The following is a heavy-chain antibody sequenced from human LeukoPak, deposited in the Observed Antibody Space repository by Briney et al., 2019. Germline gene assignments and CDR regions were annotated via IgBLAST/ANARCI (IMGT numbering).Heavy chain of an antibody. CDR2: IYPGDSDT. CDR3: ARSSDYVFDY. V-gene: IGHV5-51*01. D-gene: IGHD4-17*01. Sequence: GESLKISCKASGYSFTTSWTGWMRQMPGKGLEWMGVIYPGDSDTRYSPSFQGQVTISADKSISTAYLQWSSLKASDTAMYYCARSSDYVFDYWGQGTLVTVSS. CDR1: GYSFTTSW. J-gene: IGHJ4*02.